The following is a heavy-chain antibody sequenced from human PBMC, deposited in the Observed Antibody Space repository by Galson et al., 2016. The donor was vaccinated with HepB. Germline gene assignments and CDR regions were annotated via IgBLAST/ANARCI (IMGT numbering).Heavy chain of an antibody. CDR1: GFTFEDYA. CDR3: AKDMVPATTSSYDS. D-gene: IGHD3-16*01. J-gene: IGHJ5*02. Sequence: SLRLSCAASGFTFEDYAMHWVRQVPGKGLEWVSGIRSNSATKRYAGSVKGRFTISRDNAKNSLYLQMDRVTVDDTALYYCAKDMVPATTSSYDSWGQGTLVTVSP. V-gene: IGHV3-9*01. CDR2: IRSNSATK.